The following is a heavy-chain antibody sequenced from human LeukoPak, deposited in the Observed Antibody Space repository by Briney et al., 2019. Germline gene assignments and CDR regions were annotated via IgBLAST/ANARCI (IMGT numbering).Heavy chain of an antibody. Sequence: GGSLRLSCAASGFSVSSNYMNWVRQAPGKGLEWVSVIYSGGSTYYADSVKGRFTISRDNSKNTLYLQMNSLRAEDTAVYYCAREAVTRNYFDYWGQGTLVTVSS. D-gene: IGHD4-17*01. CDR2: IYSGGST. CDR1: GFSVSSNY. V-gene: IGHV3-53*01. J-gene: IGHJ4*02. CDR3: AREAVTRNYFDY.